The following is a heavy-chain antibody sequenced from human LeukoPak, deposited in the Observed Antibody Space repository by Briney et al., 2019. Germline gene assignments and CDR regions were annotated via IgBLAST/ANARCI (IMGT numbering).Heavy chain of an antibody. CDR3: AKDSRGIFDY. V-gene: IGHV3-30*18. D-gene: IGHD6-13*01. J-gene: IGHJ4*02. CDR2: ISYDGSNK. CDR1: GFTFSSYG. Sequence: GRSLRLSCAASGFTFSSYGMHWVRQAPGKGLEWVAVISYDGSNKYYADSVKGRFTISRDNSKNTLYLQMNSLRAEDTAVYYCAKDSRGIFDYWGQGTLVTVST.